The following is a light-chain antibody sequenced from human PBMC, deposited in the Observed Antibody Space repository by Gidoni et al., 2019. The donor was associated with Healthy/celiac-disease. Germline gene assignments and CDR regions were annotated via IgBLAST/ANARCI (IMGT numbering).Light chain of an antibody. CDR3: CSYAGSRTLV. CDR1: SSDVGSYNL. CDR2: EGS. V-gene: IGLV2-23*01. Sequence: QSALTQPASASESPGQSITISCTGTSSDVGSYNLVSWYQQHPGKAPKLMIYEGSKRPSGVSNRFSGSKSGNTASLTISGLQAEDEPDYYCCSYAGSRTLVFGGGTKLTVL. J-gene: IGLJ2*01.